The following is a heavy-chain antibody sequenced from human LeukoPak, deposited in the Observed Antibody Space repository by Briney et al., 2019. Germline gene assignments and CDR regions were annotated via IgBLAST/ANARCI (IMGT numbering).Heavy chain of an antibody. CDR3: AKVNWCSASCADA. Sequence: GGSLRLSCAASGFTFSSYSMNWVRQAPGKGLEWVSGISGDGGRTWYAGSVKGRFTISRDNSKNTLSLQMNSLRAEDTAVYYCAKVNWCSASCADAWGQGTLVTVSS. CDR1: GFTFSSYS. J-gene: IGHJ4*02. CDR2: ISGDGGRT. V-gene: IGHV3-23*01. D-gene: IGHD2-2*01.